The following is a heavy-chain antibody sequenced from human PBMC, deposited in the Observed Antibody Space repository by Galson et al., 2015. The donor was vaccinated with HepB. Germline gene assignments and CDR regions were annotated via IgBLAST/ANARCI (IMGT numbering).Heavy chain of an antibody. CDR1: GFTFDDYA. J-gene: IGHJ4*02. CDR2: ISWNSGSI. V-gene: IGHV3-9*01. Sequence: PRLSCAASGFTFDDYAMHWVRQAPGKGLEWVSGISWNSGSIGYADSVKGRFTISRDNAKNSLYLQMNSLRAEDAALYYCAKLGATEYWGQGTLVTVSS. CDR3: AKLGATEY.